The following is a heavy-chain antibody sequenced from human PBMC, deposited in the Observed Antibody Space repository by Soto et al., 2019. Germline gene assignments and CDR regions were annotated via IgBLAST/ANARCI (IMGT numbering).Heavy chain of an antibody. CDR2: INPNSGTA. J-gene: IGHJ5*02. V-gene: IGHV1-8*02. CDR3: ARGARYGNWFDP. D-gene: IGHD1-1*01. CDR1: GGTFISYA. Sequence: ASVKVSCKASGGTFISYAISWVRQAPGQGLEWMGWINPNSGTASYAQKFQGRVTMTRNTSISTAYMELSSLRSEDTAVYYCARGARYGNWFDPWGQGTLVTVSS.